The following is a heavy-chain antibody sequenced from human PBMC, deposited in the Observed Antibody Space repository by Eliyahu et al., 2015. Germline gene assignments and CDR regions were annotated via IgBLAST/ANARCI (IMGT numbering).Heavy chain of an antibody. Sequence: QVRLVESGGGVVPPGRSLRLSCSASGFPFSDSALPWVRXGPGKALEWVXIIWYDGSNQYYADSVKGRFTISRDNSKNTVSLQMNSLRGEDTAIYYCARDHDYSGNYLEDWGQGTLVAVSS. D-gene: IGHD4-23*01. CDR1: GFPFSDSA. CDR3: ARDHDYSGNYLED. J-gene: IGHJ4*02. V-gene: IGHV3-33*08. CDR2: IWYDGSNQ.